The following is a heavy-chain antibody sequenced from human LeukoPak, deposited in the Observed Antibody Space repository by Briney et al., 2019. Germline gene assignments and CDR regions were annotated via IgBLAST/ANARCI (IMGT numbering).Heavy chain of an antibody. J-gene: IGHJ3*02. Sequence: GGSLRLSCAASGFTFSSYAMSWVRQAPGKGLEWVSAISGSGGSTYYADSVKGRFTISRDNSKNTLCLQMNSLRAEDTGVYYCAKDFWSGLNAVHIWGQGTMVTVSS. CDR3: AKDFWSGLNAVHI. V-gene: IGHV3-23*01. CDR2: ISGSGGST. CDR1: GFTFSSYA. D-gene: IGHD3-3*01.